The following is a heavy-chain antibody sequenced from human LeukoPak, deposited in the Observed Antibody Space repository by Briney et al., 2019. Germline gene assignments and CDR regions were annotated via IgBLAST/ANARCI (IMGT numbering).Heavy chain of an antibody. J-gene: IGHJ4*02. V-gene: IGHV3-23*01. CDR3: AKDRDFWSGYYRVFDY. CDR2: ISGSGGST. Sequence: GGSLRLXCAASGFTSSSYAMSWVRLAPGKGLESVSAISGSGGSTYYADSVKGRFTISRDNSKNTLYLQMNSLRAEDTAVYYCAKDRDFWSGYYRVFDYWGQGTLVTVSS. D-gene: IGHD3-3*01. CDR1: GFTSSSYA.